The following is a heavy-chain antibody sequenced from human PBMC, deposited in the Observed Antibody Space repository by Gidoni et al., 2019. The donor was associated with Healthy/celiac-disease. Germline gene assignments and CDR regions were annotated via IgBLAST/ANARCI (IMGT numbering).Heavy chain of an antibody. CDR1: GGSISSSSYY. J-gene: IGHJ4*02. V-gene: IGHV4-39*01. CDR2: IYYSGST. Sequence: QLQLQESGPGLVKPSETLSLTCPFSGGSISSSSYYWGWIRQPPRKGLEWIGSIYYSGSTYYNPSLKSRVTISIDTSKNQFSLKLSSVTAADTAVYYCASSLLSDYDTYYFDYWGQGTLVTVSS. D-gene: IGHD5-12*01. CDR3: ASSLLSDYDTYYFDY.